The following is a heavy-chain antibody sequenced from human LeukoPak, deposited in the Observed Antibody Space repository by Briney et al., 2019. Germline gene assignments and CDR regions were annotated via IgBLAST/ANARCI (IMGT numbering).Heavy chain of an antibody. CDR3: ARDRHRYRGINGDGDAFDI. Sequence: GGSLRLSCAASGFAVSSNYISWVRQAPGKGLEWVSIIYSDGSTLHADSVKGRFTMSRDNSKNTLDLQMNSLRAEDTAVYFCARDRHRYRGINGDGDAFDIWGQGTMVTVSS. CDR2: IYSDGST. J-gene: IGHJ3*02. CDR1: GFAVSSNY. V-gene: IGHV3-53*01. D-gene: IGHD5-12*01.